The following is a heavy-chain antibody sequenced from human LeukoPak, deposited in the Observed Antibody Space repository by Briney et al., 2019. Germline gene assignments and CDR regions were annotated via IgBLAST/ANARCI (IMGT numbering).Heavy chain of an antibody. V-gene: IGHV4-30-2*01. J-gene: IGHJ4*02. Sequence: PSQTLSLTCAASGGSISSGGYSWSWIRQPPGKGLEWIGYIYHSGSTYYNPSLKSRVTISVDRSKNQFSLKLSSVTAADTAVYYCAREGGFGELGRYFDYWGQGTLVTVSS. CDR2: IYHSGST. D-gene: IGHD3-10*01. CDR1: GGSISSGGYS. CDR3: AREGGFGELGRYFDY.